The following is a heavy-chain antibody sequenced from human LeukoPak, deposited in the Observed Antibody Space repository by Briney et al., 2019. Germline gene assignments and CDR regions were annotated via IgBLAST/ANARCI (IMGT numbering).Heavy chain of an antibody. CDR1: GFTFSTYA. CDR2: ISASGGST. J-gene: IGHJ5*02. V-gene: IGHV3-23*01. Sequence: GGSLRLSCAASGFTFSTYAMSWVRQAPGKGLEWVSAISASGGSTYYADSVKGRFTISRDNSENTLYLQMNSLRAEDTAVYFCAKDLDLCGSGTYYTPHPLGFDPWGQGTLVTVSS. CDR3: AKDLDLCGSGTYYTPHPLGFDP. D-gene: IGHD3-10*01.